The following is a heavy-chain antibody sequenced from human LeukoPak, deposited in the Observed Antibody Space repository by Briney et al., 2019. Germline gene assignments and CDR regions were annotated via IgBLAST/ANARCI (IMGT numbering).Heavy chain of an antibody. CDR3: TKGVAARPGNYYFDY. Sequence: GGSLRLSCAASGFTFSSYAMSWVRQAPGKGLEWVSAISGSGGSTYYADSVKGRFTISRDNSKNTLYLQMNSLRAEDMALYYCTKGVAARPGNYYFDYWGQGTLVTVSS. CDR2: ISGSGGST. D-gene: IGHD6-6*01. V-gene: IGHV3-23*01. J-gene: IGHJ4*02. CDR1: GFTFSSYA.